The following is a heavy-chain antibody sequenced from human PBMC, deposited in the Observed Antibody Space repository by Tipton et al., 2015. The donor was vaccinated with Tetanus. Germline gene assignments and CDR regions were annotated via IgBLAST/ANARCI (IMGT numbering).Heavy chain of an antibody. J-gene: IGHJ5*02. CDR1: GYTFTHYG. Sequence: QLVQSGAEVKKPGASVKVSCKASGYTFTHYGVNWVRQAPGQGLEWMGWISPFNENVNYAEKFKGRLTMTTDRSTATVYMDLRGLRSGDTAIYYCARGRGLGPHEYFEHWGQGTLVTVSS. V-gene: IGHV1-18*01. D-gene: IGHD3/OR15-3a*01. CDR2: ISPFNENV. CDR3: ARGRGLGPHEYFEH.